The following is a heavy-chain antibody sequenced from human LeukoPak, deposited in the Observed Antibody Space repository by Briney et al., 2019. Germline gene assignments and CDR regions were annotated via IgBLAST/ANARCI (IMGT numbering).Heavy chain of an antibody. D-gene: IGHD3-22*01. V-gene: IGHV4-59*01. CDR2: IYYTGST. CDR3: ARAPRYYYDSSGYWGHDAFDI. CDR1: GGSISNYY. Sequence: PSETLSLTCTVSGGSISNYYWTWIRQPPGKGLEWIGYIYYTGSTNYNPSLKSRVTMSVDTSKNQFSLRLSSVTAADTAVYYCARAPRYYYDSSGYWGHDAFDIWGQGTMVTVSS. J-gene: IGHJ3*02.